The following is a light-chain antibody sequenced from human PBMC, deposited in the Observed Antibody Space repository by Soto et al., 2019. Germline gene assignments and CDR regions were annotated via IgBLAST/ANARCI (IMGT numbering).Light chain of an antibody. Sequence: QSVLTQPASVCGSPGQSITISCTGTSSDVGGYNYVSWYQQHPGKAPKLMIYDVSNRPSGVSNRFSGSKSGNTASLTISGLQAEDEADYYCSSYTSSSTLSFVFGTGNKVTVL. CDR2: DVS. V-gene: IGLV2-14*01. J-gene: IGLJ1*01. CDR3: SSYTSSSTLSFV. CDR1: SSDVGGYNY.